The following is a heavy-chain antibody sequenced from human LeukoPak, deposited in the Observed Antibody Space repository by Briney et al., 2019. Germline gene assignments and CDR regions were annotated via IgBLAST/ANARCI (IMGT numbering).Heavy chain of an antibody. CDR3: ARLVCSSTSCYGFDY. Sequence: SETLSLTCAVYGGSFSGYYWSWIRQPPGKGLEWIGEINHSGSTNYNPSLKSRVTISVDTSKNQFSLKLSSVTAADTAVYYCARLVCSSTSCYGFDYWGQGTLVTVSS. D-gene: IGHD2-2*01. CDR2: INHSGST. V-gene: IGHV4-34*01. CDR1: GGSFSGYY. J-gene: IGHJ4*02.